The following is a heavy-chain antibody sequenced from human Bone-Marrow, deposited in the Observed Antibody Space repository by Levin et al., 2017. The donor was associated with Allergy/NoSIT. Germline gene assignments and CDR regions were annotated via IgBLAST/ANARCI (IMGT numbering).Heavy chain of an antibody. CDR3: ARQSGYYTSTSCRFYWFDP. CDR1: GGSFNTYY. J-gene: IGHJ5*02. Sequence: SETLSLTCAVNGGSFNTYYWSWIRQTPGKGLEWIGEIYHSGSSNSNPSLKSRVTMSIDPSKNQFSLELASVTAADTAIYYCARQSGYYTSTSCRFYWFDPWGQGTLVTVSS. V-gene: IGHV4-34*01. CDR2: IYHSGSS. D-gene: IGHD2-2*01.